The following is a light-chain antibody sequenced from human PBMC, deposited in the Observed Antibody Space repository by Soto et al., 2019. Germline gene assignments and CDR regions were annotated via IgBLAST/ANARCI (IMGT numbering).Light chain of an antibody. Sequence: EIVLTQPPGTLSLSPGERATLSCRASQSVSSSYLAWYQQKPGQAPRLLIYGASSRATGIPDRFSGSGSGTDFTLTISRLEPEDFAVYYCQQHGSSPPWTFGQGTKV. CDR3: QQHGSSPPWT. CDR1: QSVSSSY. V-gene: IGKV3-20*01. CDR2: GAS. J-gene: IGKJ1*01.